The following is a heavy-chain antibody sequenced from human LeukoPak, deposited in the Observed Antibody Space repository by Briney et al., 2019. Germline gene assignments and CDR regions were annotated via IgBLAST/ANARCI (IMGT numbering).Heavy chain of an antibody. V-gene: IGHV1-69*13. CDR1: VYTFTGYY. D-gene: IGHD4-23*01. Sequence: ASVKVSCKASVYTFTGYYMHWVRQAPGQGLEWMGGIIPIFGTANYVQKFQGRVTITADESTSTAYMELSSLRSEDTAVYYCARDGQYEYGGNYQLGYWGQGTLVTVSS. CDR3: ARDGQYEYGGNYQLGY. CDR2: IIPIFGTA. J-gene: IGHJ4*02.